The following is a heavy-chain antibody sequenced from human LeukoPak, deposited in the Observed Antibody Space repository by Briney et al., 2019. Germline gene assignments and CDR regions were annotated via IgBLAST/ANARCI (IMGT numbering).Heavy chain of an antibody. D-gene: IGHD6-19*01. J-gene: IGHJ4*02. CDR3: ARWYSSGWSFDY. V-gene: IGHV3-53*05. Sequence: PGGSLRLSCVASGFTVSSNYMSWVRQAPGKGLEWVSVIYSGVSTYYADSVKGRFTMSRDNSKNTLYLQMNSLRAEDTAVYYWARWYSSGWSFDYWGQGTLVTVSS. CDR1: GFTVSSNY. CDR2: IYSGVST.